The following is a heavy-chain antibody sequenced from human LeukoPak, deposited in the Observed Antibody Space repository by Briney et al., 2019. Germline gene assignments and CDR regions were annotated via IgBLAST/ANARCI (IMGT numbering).Heavy chain of an antibody. CDR2: FGAYNGNT. CDR3: ARVFRSVTMIVVVISDGYYFDY. Sequence: SVKVSCKASVYTFTSYGISRGRQAPGPGHEWMGWFGAYNGNTNYAQKLQGRVTMTTDTSTSTAYMELRSLRSDDTAVYYCARVFRSVTMIVVVISDGYYFDYWGQGTLVTVSS. D-gene: IGHD3-22*01. V-gene: IGHV1-18*01. CDR1: VYTFTSYG. J-gene: IGHJ4*02.